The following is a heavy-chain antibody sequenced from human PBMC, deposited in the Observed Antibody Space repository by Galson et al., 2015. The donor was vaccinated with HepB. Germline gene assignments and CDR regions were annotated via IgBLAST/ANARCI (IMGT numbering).Heavy chain of an antibody. CDR1: GFTFSSYS. D-gene: IGHD3-3*01. Sequence: SLRLSCAASGFTFSSYSMNWVRQAPGKGLEWVSSISSSSSYIYYADPVKGRFTISRDNAKNSLYLQMNSLRAEDTAVYYCARDRYDFWSGSYGMDVWGQGTTVTVSS. V-gene: IGHV3-21*01. CDR3: ARDRYDFWSGSYGMDV. J-gene: IGHJ6*02. CDR2: ISSSSSYI.